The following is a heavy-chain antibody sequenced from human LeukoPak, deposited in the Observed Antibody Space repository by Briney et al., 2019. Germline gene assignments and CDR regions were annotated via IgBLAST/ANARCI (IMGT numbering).Heavy chain of an antibody. Sequence: SGGTLRLSCAASGFTFSSYGMSWVRQAPGKGLEWVSAISGSGGSTYYADSVKGRFTISRDNAKNSLYLQMNSLRAEDTALYYCARVSYYYGSGSPFDYWGQGTLVTVSS. J-gene: IGHJ4*02. CDR2: ISGSGGST. CDR3: ARVSYYYGSGSPFDY. V-gene: IGHV3-23*01. CDR1: GFTFSSYG. D-gene: IGHD3-10*01.